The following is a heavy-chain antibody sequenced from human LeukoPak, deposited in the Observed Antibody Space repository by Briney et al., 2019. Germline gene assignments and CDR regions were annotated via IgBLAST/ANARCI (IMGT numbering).Heavy chain of an antibody. CDR1: GFTFDDYG. V-gene: IGHV3-20*01. Sequence: GGSLRLSCAANGFTFDDYGMSWVRQAPGKGLEWVSGINWNGGSTGYAASVKGRFTISRDNAKNSLYLQMNSLRAEDTALYHCARKSGVNDAFDIWGQGTMVTVSS. CDR3: ARKSGVNDAFDI. CDR2: INWNGGST. J-gene: IGHJ3*02. D-gene: IGHD3-10*01.